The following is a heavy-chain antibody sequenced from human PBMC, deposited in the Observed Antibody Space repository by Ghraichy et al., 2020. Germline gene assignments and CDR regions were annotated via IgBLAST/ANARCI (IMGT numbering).Heavy chain of an antibody. D-gene: IGHD3-16*01. V-gene: IGHV1-2*02. Sequence: ASVKVSCKTSGYTFTGYFMHWVRQAPGQGLEWMGWINPNRGGTNYAQKFQGRVTMTRDTSISTAYMELTRLRSDDTAVYYCARDGGLGGGLTCDYWGQGTLVTVSS. CDR2: INPNRGGT. J-gene: IGHJ4*02. CDR3: ARDGGLGGGLTCDY. CDR1: GYTFTGYF.